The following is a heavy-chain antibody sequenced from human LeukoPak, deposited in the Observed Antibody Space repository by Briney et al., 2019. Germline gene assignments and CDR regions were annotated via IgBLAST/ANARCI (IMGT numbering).Heavy chain of an antibody. CDR2: INPNSGGT. D-gene: IGHD4-17*01. Sequence: ASVKVSCKASGYTFTGYYMHWVRQAPGQGLEWMGWINPNSGGTNYAQKFQGRVTMTRDTSISTAYMELSRLRSDDTAVYYCARTPVYGDYVDYWGQGALVTVSS. CDR1: GYTFTGYY. J-gene: IGHJ4*02. CDR3: ARTPVYGDYVDY. V-gene: IGHV1-2*02.